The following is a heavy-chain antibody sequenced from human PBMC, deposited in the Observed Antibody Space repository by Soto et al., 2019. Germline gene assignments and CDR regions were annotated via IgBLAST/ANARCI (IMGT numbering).Heavy chain of an antibody. Sequence: GESLKISCKGSGYSFTSYWITWVRQMPGKGLEWMGRFDPSDSSTNYSPSFRGHVTISSDRSTNTAYLQWSSLKASDTAMYYCARGVKMATPHKYYFDYWGQGTLVTVSS. V-gene: IGHV5-10-1*01. CDR3: ARGVKMATPHKYYFDY. CDR1: GYSFTSYW. CDR2: FDPSDSST. J-gene: IGHJ4*02. D-gene: IGHD5-12*01.